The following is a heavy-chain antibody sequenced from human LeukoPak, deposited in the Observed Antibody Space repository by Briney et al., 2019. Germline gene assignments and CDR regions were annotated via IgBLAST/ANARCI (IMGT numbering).Heavy chain of an antibody. V-gene: IGHV3-21*01. CDR2: ISSSSSYI. J-gene: IGHJ1*01. Sequence: GGSLRLSCAASGFTFSSYSMNWVRQAPGKGLEWVSSISSSSSYIYYADSVKGRFTISRDNAKNSLYLQMNSLRAEDTAVYYCARVDSSGTPRQIQFQHWGQGTLVTVSS. D-gene: IGHD3-22*01. CDR1: GFTFSSYS. CDR3: ARVDSSGTPRQIQFQH.